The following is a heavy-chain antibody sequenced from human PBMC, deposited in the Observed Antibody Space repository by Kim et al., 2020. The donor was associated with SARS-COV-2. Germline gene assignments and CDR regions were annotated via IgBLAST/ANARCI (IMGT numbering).Heavy chain of an antibody. CDR2: INYDGKSR. Sequence: GGSLRLSCGASGFTFGNYWMHWVRQVPGRGLVWVSRINYDGKSRSYADSVKGRFVISRDNAKNTLSLQMNSLRGEDTAVYYCARARYVDSRDYAFDVWG. CDR1: GFTFGNYW. V-gene: IGHV3-74*01. J-gene: IGHJ3*01. D-gene: IGHD3-9*01. CDR3: ARARYVDSRDYAFDV.